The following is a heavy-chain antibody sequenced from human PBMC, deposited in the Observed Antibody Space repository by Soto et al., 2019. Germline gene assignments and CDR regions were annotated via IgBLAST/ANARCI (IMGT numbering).Heavy chain of an antibody. V-gene: IGHV4-39*01. CDR2: IYYSGNT. J-gene: IGHJ4*02. Sequence: PSETLSLTCTVSSDSVSSSSTYHWGWIRQPPGKGLEWIGSIYYSGNTYYNPSLKSRVTISVDTSQNQFSLKLSSVTAADTAVYYCASLRPGIFDSWXQGTLVTVSS. CDR3: ASLRPGIFDS. D-gene: IGHD1-26*01. CDR1: SDSVSSSSTYH.